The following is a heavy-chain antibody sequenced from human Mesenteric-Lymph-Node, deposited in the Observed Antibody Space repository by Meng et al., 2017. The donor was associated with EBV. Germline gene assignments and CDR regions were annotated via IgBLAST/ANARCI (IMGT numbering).Heavy chain of an antibody. D-gene: IGHD4-17*01. CDR3: ARASVYGDYDNWFDP. V-gene: IGHV4-30-2*01. CDR1: GGSISNDGYS. J-gene: IGHJ5*02. Sequence: QESGAGPVTPSQTLSLTRAVSGGSISNDGYSWSWIRQPPGKGLEWIGYIYHSGSTYSNPSLKSRVTISVDRSKNQFSLKLNSVTAADTAVYYCARASVYGDYDNWFDPWGQGTLVTVSS. CDR2: IYHSGST.